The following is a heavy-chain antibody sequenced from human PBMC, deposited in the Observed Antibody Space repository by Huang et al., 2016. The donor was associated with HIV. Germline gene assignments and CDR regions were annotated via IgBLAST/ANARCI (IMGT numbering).Heavy chain of an antibody. D-gene: IGHD1-26*01. CDR2: ITPIFDKT. V-gene: IGHV1-69*01. CDR3: ATGPRGSGSFN. J-gene: IGHJ4*02. CDR1: GGTFSSYV. Sequence: QVQLVQSGAEVKKPGSSVKVSCKASGGTFSSYVISWVRQAPGQGLEWMGGITPIFDKTNSAQKFQGRVTIIADESTRTAYMEMSSLRPEDTATYYCATGPRGSGSFNWGQGTLVIVSS.